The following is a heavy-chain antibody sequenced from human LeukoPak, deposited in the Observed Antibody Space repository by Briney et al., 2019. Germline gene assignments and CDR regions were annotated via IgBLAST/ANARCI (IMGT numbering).Heavy chain of an antibody. V-gene: IGHV1-18*01. CDR3: ARDGTSTDDY. CDR2: ISGNNDNP. CDR1: GYTFSNFG. Sequence: ASVKVSCKASGYTFSNFGISWVRQAPGQGLEWMGWISGNNDNPNYGQKFQGRFTVTTDSSTSTAYMELRDLRSDDTAVYYCARDGTSTDDYWGQGTLVTVSS. D-gene: IGHD2-2*01. J-gene: IGHJ4*02.